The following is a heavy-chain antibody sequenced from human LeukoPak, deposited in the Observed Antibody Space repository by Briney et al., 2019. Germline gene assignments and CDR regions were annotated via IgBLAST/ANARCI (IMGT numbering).Heavy chain of an antibody. CDR2: INHSGST. J-gene: IGHJ3*02. Sequence: SETLSLTCAVYGGSFSGYYWGWIRQPPGKGLEWIGEINHSGSTNYNPSLKSRVTISVDTSKNQFSLKLSSVTAADTAVYYCARGLVVSAFDIWGQGTMVTVSS. CDR3: ARGLVVSAFDI. CDR1: GGSFSGYY. D-gene: IGHD2-15*01. V-gene: IGHV4-34*01.